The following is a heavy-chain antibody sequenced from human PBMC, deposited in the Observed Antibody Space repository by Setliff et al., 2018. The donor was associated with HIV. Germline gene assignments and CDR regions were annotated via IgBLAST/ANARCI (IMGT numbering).Heavy chain of an antibody. CDR3: VRDPGYNSGWSGTTFDY. CDR1: GVSIRRGNYY. CDR2: ISSSGST. D-gene: IGHD6-19*01. J-gene: IGHJ4*02. V-gene: IGHV4-61*09. Sequence: SLTCTVSGVSIRRGNYYWSWIRQPAGEGLEWVGHISSSGSTNYNPSLKNRVTLLLDTSKNQFSLKVRSVFAADTAMYYCVRDPGYNSGWSGTTFDYWAREPWSPSPQ.